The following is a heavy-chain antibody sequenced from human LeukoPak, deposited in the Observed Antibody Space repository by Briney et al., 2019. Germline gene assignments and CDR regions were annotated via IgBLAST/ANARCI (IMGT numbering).Heavy chain of an antibody. J-gene: IGHJ6*04. Sequence: ASVKVSCKASGYTFTRYYMHWVRQAPGQGLEWMGIINPSGGSTTYAQKFQGRVTMTRDTSTSTVYMELSSLRSEDTAVYYCAGEAQREDYYGMDVWGKWTTATVSS. D-gene: IGHD1-26*01. CDR2: INPSGGST. CDR1: GYTFTRYY. CDR3: AGEAQREDYYGMDV. V-gene: IGHV1-46*01.